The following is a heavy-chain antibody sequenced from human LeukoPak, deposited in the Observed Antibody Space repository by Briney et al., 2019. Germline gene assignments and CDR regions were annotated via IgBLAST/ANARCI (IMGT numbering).Heavy chain of an antibody. V-gene: IGHV4-59*01. D-gene: IGHD3-3*01. J-gene: IGHJ4*02. CDR2: IYYSGST. CDR3: GGGGFWSGFWYYFDY. Sequence: KSSETLSLTCTVSGGSISSYYWSWIRQPPGKGLEWIGYIYYSGSTNYNPSLKSRVTISVDTSKNQFSLKLSSVTAADTAVYYCGGGGFWSGFWYYFDYWGQGTLVTVSS. CDR1: GGSISSYY.